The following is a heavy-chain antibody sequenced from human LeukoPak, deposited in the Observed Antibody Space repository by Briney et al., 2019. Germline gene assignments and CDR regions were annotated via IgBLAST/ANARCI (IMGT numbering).Heavy chain of an antibody. V-gene: IGHV3-74*01. CDR1: GFPFSSYW. CDR2: INSDGSAT. Sequence: GGSLRLSCAASGFPFSSYWTHWVRQVPGKGLLWVSRINSDGSATIYADSVRGRFTISRDNAKNTLYLQMSGLRVEDTAVYHCASDSPYYGMDVWGQGTTVTVSS. CDR3: ASDSPYYGMDV. J-gene: IGHJ6*02.